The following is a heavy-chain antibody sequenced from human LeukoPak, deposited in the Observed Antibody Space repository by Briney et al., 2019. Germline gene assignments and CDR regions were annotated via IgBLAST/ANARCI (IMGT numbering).Heavy chain of an antibody. Sequence: ASVKVSCKASGYTFTGYYMHWVRQAPGQGLEWMGWINPNSGGTNYAQKFQGRVTMTRDTSISRAYMELSRLRSDDTAVYYCARESPPFVVVPADTYYYYYGMDVWGQGTTVTVSS. CDR1: GYTFTGYY. V-gene: IGHV1-2*02. CDR3: ARESPPFVVVPADTYYYYYGMDV. D-gene: IGHD2-2*01. CDR2: INPNSGGT. J-gene: IGHJ6*02.